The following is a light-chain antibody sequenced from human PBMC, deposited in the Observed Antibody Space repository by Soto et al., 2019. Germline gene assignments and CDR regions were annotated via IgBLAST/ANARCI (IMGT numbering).Light chain of an antibody. CDR2: KAS. CDR1: QSISSW. V-gene: IGKV1-5*03. CDR3: QQYNRYSPWT. Sequence: DIQMTQSPSTLSASVGDRVTITCRASQSISSWLPWYQQKPGKAPKLLIQKASSLESGVPSRFSGSGSGTEFTLTISSLQPDDFATYYCQQYNRYSPWTFGQGTKVEIK. J-gene: IGKJ1*01.